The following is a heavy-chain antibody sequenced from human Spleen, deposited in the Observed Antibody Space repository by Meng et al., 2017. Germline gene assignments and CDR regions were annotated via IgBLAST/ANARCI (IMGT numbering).Heavy chain of an antibody. CDR3: ARVKLHSGYYDSTGYYNTNAFDV. CDR2: IYYSGST. V-gene: IGHV4-39*07. J-gene: IGHJ3*01. CDR1: GGSISSSSYY. Sequence: SETLSLTCTVSGGSISSSSYYWGWIRQPPGKGLEWIGSIYYSGSTYYNPSLKSRVTISVDTSKNQFSLKLSSVTAADTAVYYCARVKLHSGYYDSTGYYNTNAFDVWGQGTMVTVSS. D-gene: IGHD3-22*01.